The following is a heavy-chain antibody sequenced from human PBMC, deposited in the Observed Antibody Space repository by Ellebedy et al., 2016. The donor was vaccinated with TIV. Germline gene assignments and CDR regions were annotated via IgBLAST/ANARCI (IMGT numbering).Heavy chain of an antibody. CDR2: IGGNGFAT. CDR1: GFTVSSNY. V-gene: IGHV3-23*01. J-gene: IGHJ4*02. CDR3: AKELYAGAHYCSDY. D-gene: IGHD2-15*01. Sequence: PGGSLRLSCAASGFTVSSNYMSWVRQAPGKGLEWVSAIGGNGFATVYADSVKGRFTISRDNSKNTLSLQMNSLRPDDTAVYFCAKELYAGAHYCSDYWGQGTLVTVSS.